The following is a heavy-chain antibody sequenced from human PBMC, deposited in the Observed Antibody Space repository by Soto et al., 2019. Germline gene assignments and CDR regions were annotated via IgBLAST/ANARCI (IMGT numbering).Heavy chain of an antibody. V-gene: IGHV3-23*01. J-gene: IGHJ4*02. CDR3: ATEAAYSSGWYVFDY. D-gene: IGHD6-13*01. Sequence: EVQLLESGGALVQPGGSLRLSCAASGLTFSNYAMSWVRPAPGKGLEWVSSISGSGGSTYYADSVKGRFTISRDNSKNTLYLQINSLRADDTAVYYCATEAAYSSGWYVFDYWGQGTLVTVSA. CDR2: ISGSGGST. CDR1: GLTFSNYA.